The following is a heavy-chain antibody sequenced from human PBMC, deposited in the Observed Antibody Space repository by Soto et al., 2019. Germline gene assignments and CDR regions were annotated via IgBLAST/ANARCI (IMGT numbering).Heavy chain of an antibody. J-gene: IGHJ4*02. Sequence: SATLPRTDKVPGANVNRYCWSWLRQAPGLGLEWIGYIYYTGSTNYNPSLESRVTVSVDRSRNQFSLELRSVTAADTAVYYCARVEGYFFFFDIWGQATQVTVTS. CDR3: ARVEGYFFFFDI. D-gene: IGHD3-22*01. V-gene: IGHV4-59*02. CDR1: GANVNRYC. CDR2: IYYTGST.